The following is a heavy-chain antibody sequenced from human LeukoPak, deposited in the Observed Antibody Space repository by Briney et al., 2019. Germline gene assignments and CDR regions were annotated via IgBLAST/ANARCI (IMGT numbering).Heavy chain of an antibody. CDR1: GFTVSSNY. Sequence: PGGSLRLSCAASGFTVSSNYMSWVRQAPGKGLAWVSAISGSGGSTYYADSVKGRFTISRDNSKNTLYLQMNSLRAEDTAVYYCAKDYKSGYVPGAFDIWGQGTMVTVSS. D-gene: IGHD5-12*01. CDR3: AKDYKSGYVPGAFDI. J-gene: IGHJ3*02. V-gene: IGHV3-23*01. CDR2: ISGSGGST.